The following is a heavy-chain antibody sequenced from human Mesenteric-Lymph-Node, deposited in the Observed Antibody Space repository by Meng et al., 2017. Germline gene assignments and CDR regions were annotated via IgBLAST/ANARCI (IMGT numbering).Heavy chain of an antibody. V-gene: IGHV4-4*03. CDR2: TSHSGST. CDR1: GGSIRRSDW. J-gene: IGHJ4*02. D-gene: IGHD3-22*01. Sequence: QVHLQQWGAGLLKPPETLSLTCAVYGGSIRRSDWWSWVRQPPGKGLEWIGETSHSGSTNYSPSLKSRVTISLDKSKNQLSLKLNSVTAADTAVYYCASSDYYRSDYWGQGTLVTVSS. CDR3: ASSDYYRSDY.